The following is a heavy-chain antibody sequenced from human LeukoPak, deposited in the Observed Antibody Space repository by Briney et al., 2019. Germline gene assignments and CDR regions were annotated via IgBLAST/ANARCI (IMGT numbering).Heavy chain of an antibody. D-gene: IGHD3-9*01. V-gene: IGHV4-38-2*01. CDR2: IYHSGST. CDR1: GYSNSSGYY. CDR3: ARGYYDILTGYSGYYFDY. Sequence: PSETLSLTCAVSGYSNSSGYYWGWIRQPPGKGLEWIGSIYHSGSTYYNPSLRSRVTISVDTSKNQFSLKLSSVTAADTAVYYCARGYYDILTGYSGYYFDYWGQGTLVTVSS. J-gene: IGHJ4*02.